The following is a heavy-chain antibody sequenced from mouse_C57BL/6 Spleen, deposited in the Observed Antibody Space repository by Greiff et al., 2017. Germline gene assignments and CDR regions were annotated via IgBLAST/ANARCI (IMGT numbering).Heavy chain of an antibody. CDR1: GFTFSSYT. J-gene: IGHJ1*03. Sequence: EVKLMESGGGLVKPGGSLKLSCAASGFTFSSYTMSWVRQTPEKRLEWVATISGGGGNTYYPDSVKGRFTISRDNAKNTLYLQMSSLRSEDTALYYCARLRDGYDYFDVWGTGTTVTVSS. D-gene: IGHD2-2*01. V-gene: IGHV5-9*01. CDR2: ISGGGGNT. CDR3: ARLRDGYDYFDV.